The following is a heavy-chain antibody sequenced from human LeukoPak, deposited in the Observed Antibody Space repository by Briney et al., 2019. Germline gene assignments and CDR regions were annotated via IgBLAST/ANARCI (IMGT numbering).Heavy chain of an antibody. Sequence: KPSETLSLTCTVSGGSISSSSYYWGWIRQPPGKGLEWVSSISSSSSYKYYTDSVKGRFTISRDNAKNSLYLQMNSLRAEDTAVYYCARSAAGTYYWGQGTLVTVSS. J-gene: IGHJ4*02. CDR3: ARSAAGTYY. V-gene: IGHV3-21*01. CDR2: ISSSSSYK. CDR1: GGSISSSS. D-gene: IGHD1-1*01.